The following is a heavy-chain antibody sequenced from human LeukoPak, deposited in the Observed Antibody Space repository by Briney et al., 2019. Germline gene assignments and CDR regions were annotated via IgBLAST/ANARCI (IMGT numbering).Heavy chain of an antibody. D-gene: IGHD6-13*01. CDR1: EFTFSRYS. V-gene: IGHV3-7*03. J-gene: IGHJ4*02. CDR3: AKDLWQQLVSGCFDY. Sequence: GGSLRLSCAASEFTFSRYSMSWVRQAPGKGLEWVANIKQDGSEKYYVDSVKGRFTISRDNSKNTLYLQMNSLRAEDTAVYYCAKDLWQQLVSGCFDYWGQGTLVTVSS. CDR2: IKQDGSEK.